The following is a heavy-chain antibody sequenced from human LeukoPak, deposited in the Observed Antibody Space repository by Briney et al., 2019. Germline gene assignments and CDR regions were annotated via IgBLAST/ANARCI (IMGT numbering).Heavy chain of an antibody. CDR3: ARLLRGELTFDY. CDR2: IYYSGST. V-gene: IGHV4-59*08. CDR1: GGSISSYY. J-gene: IGHJ4*02. Sequence: SETLSLTCTVSGGSISSYYWSWIRQPPGKGLEWIGYIYYSGSTNYNPSLKSRVTISVDTSKNQFSLKLNSVTAADTAVYYCARLLRGELTFDYWGQGTLVTVSS. D-gene: IGHD1-26*01.